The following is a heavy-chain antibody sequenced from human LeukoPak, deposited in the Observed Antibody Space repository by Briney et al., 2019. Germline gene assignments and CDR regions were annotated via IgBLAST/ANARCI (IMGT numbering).Heavy chain of an antibody. CDR3: AKDRGGGGWYFDY. V-gene: IGHV1-69*13. CDR2: IIPIFGTA. Sequence: GASVKVSCKASGYTFTNYGISWVRQAPGQGLEWMGGIIPIFGTANYAQKFQGRVTITADESTSTAYMELSSLRSEDTAVYYCAKDRGGGGWYFDYWGQGTLVTVSS. CDR1: GYTFTNYG. D-gene: IGHD6-19*01. J-gene: IGHJ4*02.